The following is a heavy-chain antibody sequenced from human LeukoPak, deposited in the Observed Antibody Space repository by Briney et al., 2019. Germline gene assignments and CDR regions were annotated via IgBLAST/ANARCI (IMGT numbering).Heavy chain of an antibody. J-gene: IGHJ3*01. Sequence: GAPLRLSCAATGFTFSDHNMGWMRQAPGKGLEWTSYMSGSGIYYADSVKGRFTISRDNAKNSLYLQMSSLRAEDSAVYFCARRSLTTGGHAFDVWGQGTLVTVSS. CDR1: GFTFSDHN. D-gene: IGHD1-1*01. CDR3: ARRSLTTGGHAFDV. V-gene: IGHV3-11*01. CDR2: MSGSGI.